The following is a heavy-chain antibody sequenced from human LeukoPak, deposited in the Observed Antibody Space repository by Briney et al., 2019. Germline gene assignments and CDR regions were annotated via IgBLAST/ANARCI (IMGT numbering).Heavy chain of an antibody. Sequence: ASVKVSCKASGGTFSSYAISWVRQAPGQGLEWMGGIIPIFGTANYAQKFQGRVTITADGSPSTAYMELSSLRSEETAVYYCARAEVVPAAIVGHDAFDIWGQGTMVTVSS. CDR3: ARAEVVPAAIVGHDAFDI. V-gene: IGHV1-69*01. CDR2: IIPIFGTA. CDR1: GGTFSSYA. D-gene: IGHD2-2*01. J-gene: IGHJ3*02.